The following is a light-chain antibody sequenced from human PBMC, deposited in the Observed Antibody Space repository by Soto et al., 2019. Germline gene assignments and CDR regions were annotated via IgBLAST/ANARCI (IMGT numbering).Light chain of an antibody. CDR1: NSDVGSYNL. J-gene: IGLJ1*01. CDR2: EVS. CDR3: CSYVVGTSYV. V-gene: IGLV2-23*02. Sequence: QSALTQPASVSGSPGQSITISCTGTNSDVGSYNLVSWYQQHPGKAPKLMIYEVSKRPSGVSNRFFGSKSGNTASLTISGLQAEDEADYYCCSYVVGTSYVFGTGTKLTVL.